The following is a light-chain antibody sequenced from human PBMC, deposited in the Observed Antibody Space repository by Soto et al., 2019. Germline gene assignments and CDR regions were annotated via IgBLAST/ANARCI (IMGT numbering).Light chain of an antibody. CDR3: LLYTSGAVLGV. Sequence: QAVVTQEPSLTVSAGGTVTLTCTSSTGPVTSDYFPNWFQQKPGQAPRALIYGANNRHSWTPARFSGSLLGGKAALTLSGLQPEDEADYYCLLYTSGAVLGVFGGGTKLTVL. CDR2: GAN. V-gene: IGLV7-43*01. CDR1: TGPVTSDYF. J-gene: IGLJ3*02.